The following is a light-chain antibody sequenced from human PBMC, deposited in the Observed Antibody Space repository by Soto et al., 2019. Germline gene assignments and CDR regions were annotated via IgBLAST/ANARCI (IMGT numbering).Light chain of an antibody. Sequence: QSALTQPPSASGSPGQSVTISCTGTSSDVGGYNYVSWYQQHPGKAPKLMIYDVSKRPSGVPDRFSGSKSGNTASPTISGLQAEDEADYYCCSYAGSYTSLYVFGTGTKVTVL. CDR1: SSDVGGYNY. CDR3: CSYAGSYTSLYV. J-gene: IGLJ1*01. CDR2: DVS. V-gene: IGLV2-11*01.